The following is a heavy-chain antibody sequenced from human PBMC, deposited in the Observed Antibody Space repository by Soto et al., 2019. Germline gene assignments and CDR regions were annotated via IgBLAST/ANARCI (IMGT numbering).Heavy chain of an antibody. J-gene: IGHJ4*02. CDR3: ARGPFLGYSSGGYYFDS. Sequence: QPGGSLRLSCAASRFTFSAYSMHWVRQAPGKGLVWVSHINNDGSSTTYADTGKGRFIISRDNARNTLYLQMNRLRADDTAVYYCARGPFLGYSSGGYYFDSWGQGTLVTVSS. CDR1: RFTFSAYS. D-gene: IGHD6-19*01. V-gene: IGHV3-74*01. CDR2: INNDGSST.